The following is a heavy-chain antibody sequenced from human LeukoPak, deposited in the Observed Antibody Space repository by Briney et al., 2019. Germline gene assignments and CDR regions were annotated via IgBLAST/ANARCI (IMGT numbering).Heavy chain of an antibody. J-gene: IGHJ4*02. CDR2: ISFDATNK. V-gene: IGHV3-30*03. Sequence: GGSLRLSCAASGFTFSSYGMHWVTQAPGKGLEWVAVISFDATNKYYADSVKGRFTISRDNSKNTLYLQMNSLRAEDTAVYYCARDGKAVPAAMRYWGQGTLVTVSS. CDR1: GFTFSSYG. CDR3: ARDGKAVPAAMRY. D-gene: IGHD2-2*01.